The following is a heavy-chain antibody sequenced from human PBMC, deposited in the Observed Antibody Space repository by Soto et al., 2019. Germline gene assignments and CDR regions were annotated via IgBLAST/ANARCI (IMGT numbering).Heavy chain of an antibody. V-gene: IGHV1-8*01. Sequence: QVQLVQSGAEVKKPGASVKVSCKASGYTFTSYDINWVRQATGQGLEWMGWMNPNSGNTGYAQKFQGRVTMTRNPSISTAYMELSSLRSEDTDVYYCAREGNGRGYSTYAYFQHWGQGNLVTVSS. D-gene: IGHD4-4*01. CDR3: AREGNGRGYSTYAYFQH. CDR1: GYTFTSYD. J-gene: IGHJ1*01. CDR2: MNPNSGNT.